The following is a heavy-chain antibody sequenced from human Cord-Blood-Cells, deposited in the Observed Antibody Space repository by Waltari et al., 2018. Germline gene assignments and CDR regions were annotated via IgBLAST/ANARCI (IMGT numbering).Heavy chain of an antibody. V-gene: IGHV1-69*19. Sequence: QEHMVQARAEVKKPVSSVRVSCTASGDTFRSDDLSWARQPPGQGPEWMGGSISNFGTANHGQKFQGSVTITAAEPARTAYMALSSLSSEDTAVYYCARGYRSSSFDYCGQGTLVTVSS. CDR1: GDTFRSDD. CDR3: ARGYRSSSFDY. D-gene: IGHD6-6*01. J-gene: IGHJ4*02. CDR2: SISNFGTA.